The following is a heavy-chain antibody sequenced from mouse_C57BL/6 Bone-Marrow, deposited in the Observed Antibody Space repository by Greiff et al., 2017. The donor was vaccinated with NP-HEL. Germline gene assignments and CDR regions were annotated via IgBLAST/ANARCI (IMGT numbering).Heavy chain of an antibody. D-gene: IGHD2-5*01. CDR1: GYTFTSYW. CDR2: IYPGSGST. V-gene: IGHV1-55*01. J-gene: IGHJ3*01. Sequence: QVQLQQPGAELVKPGASVKMSCKASGYTFTSYWITWVKQRPGQGLEWIGDIYPGSGSTNYNEKFKSKATLTVDTSSSTAYMQLSSLTSEDSAVYHCARWRYRYSNPAWFAYWGQGTLVTVSA. CDR3: ARWRYRYSNPAWFAY.